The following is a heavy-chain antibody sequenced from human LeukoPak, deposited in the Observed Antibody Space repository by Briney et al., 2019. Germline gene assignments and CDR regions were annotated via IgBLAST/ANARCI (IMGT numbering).Heavy chain of an antibody. D-gene: IGHD3-16*02. Sequence: PSETLSLTCAVYGGSFSGYYWSWIRQPPGKGLEWIGEINHSGSTNYSPSLKSRVTISVDTSKNQFSLKLSSVTAADTAVYYCARGTDYVWGSYRRDFDYWGQGTLVTVSS. J-gene: IGHJ4*02. V-gene: IGHV4-34*01. CDR1: GGSFSGYY. CDR3: ARGTDYVWGSYRRDFDY. CDR2: INHSGST.